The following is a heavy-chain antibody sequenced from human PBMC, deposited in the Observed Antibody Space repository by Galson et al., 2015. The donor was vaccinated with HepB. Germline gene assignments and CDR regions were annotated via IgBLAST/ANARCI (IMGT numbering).Heavy chain of an antibody. V-gene: IGHV3-7*01. CDR2: IKQDGSER. D-gene: IGHD3-3*01. Sequence: CAASGFTLTSYWMNWVRQAPGKGLEWVAIIKQDGSERYYVDSVKGRFTISRNNAKNSVYLQMNSLRAEDTAVYFCARRRGRNFGVFADYGMDVWGPGATVSVCS. J-gene: IGHJ6*02. CDR3: ARRRGRNFGVFADYGMDV. CDR1: GFTLTSYW.